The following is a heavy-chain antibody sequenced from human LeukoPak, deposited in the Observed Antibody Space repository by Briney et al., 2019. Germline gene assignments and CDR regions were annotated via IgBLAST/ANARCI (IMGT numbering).Heavy chain of an antibody. CDR3: ARISGGSFDI. V-gene: IGHV3-53*01. J-gene: IGHJ3*02. CDR2: IYSGEVT. D-gene: IGHD3-10*01. Sequence: GGSLRLSCAASGLTISSNYMTWVRQAQGTGLEWVSLIYSGEVTFYADSVKGRFTISGDTSHNTLYLQMNRLRTADTAVYYCARISGGSFDIWGQGTTVTV. CDR1: GLTISSNY.